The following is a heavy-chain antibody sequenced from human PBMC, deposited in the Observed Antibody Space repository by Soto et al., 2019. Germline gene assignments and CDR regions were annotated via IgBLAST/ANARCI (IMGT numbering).Heavy chain of an antibody. J-gene: IGHJ4*02. CDR1: GGSFSGYY. CDR3: ATSSSWYGY. CDR2: INHSGST. V-gene: IGHV4-34*01. D-gene: IGHD6-13*01. Sequence: SETLSLTCAVYGGSFSGYYWSWIRQPPGRGLEWIGEINHSGSTNYNPSLKSRVTISVDTSKNQFSLKLSSVTAADTAVYYCATSSSWYGYWGQGTLVTVSS.